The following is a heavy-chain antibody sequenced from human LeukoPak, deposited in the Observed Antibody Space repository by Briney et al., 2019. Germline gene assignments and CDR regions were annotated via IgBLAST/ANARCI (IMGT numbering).Heavy chain of an antibody. CDR2: ISGSGGST. J-gene: IGHJ4*02. CDR1: GFTFSIYA. V-gene: IGHV3-23*01. CDR3: ASSSSQTSFDY. Sequence: GGSLRLSCAASGFTFSIYAMSWVRQAPGKGLEWVSAISGSGGSTYYADSVKGRFTISRDNSKNSLYLQMNSLRAEDTAVYYCASSSSQTSFDYWGQGTLVTVSS. D-gene: IGHD6-6*01.